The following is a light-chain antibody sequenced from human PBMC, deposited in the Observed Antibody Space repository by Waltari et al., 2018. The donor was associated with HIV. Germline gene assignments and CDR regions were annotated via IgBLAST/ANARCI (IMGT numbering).Light chain of an antibody. Sequence: QSALTQPASVSGSPGQSLTISFTASNTDVGGYYYVSWDQQHPGKAPKLMIYDVSNRPSGVSNRFSGSKSGNTASLTISGLQAEDEADYYCSSYTSSSTWVFGGGTKLTVL. J-gene: IGLJ3*02. CDR1: NTDVGGYYY. CDR3: SSYTSSSTWV. CDR2: DVS. V-gene: IGLV2-14*01.